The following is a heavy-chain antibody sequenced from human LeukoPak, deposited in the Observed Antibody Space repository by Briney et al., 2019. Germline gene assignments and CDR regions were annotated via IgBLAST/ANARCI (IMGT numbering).Heavy chain of an antibody. D-gene: IGHD2/OR15-2a*01. V-gene: IGHV1-18*01. CDR1: GYPFTSYG. CDR3: AREDSNSENF. J-gene: IGHJ4*02. Sequence: ASVKVSCKASGYPFTSYGLTWVRQTPGQGLQWMGWIAAYNGATNYAQIFQGRTSMTTDTSTNTGYMELRSLTSDDTAVYYCAREDSNSENFWGQGTLVTVSS. CDR2: IAAYNGAT.